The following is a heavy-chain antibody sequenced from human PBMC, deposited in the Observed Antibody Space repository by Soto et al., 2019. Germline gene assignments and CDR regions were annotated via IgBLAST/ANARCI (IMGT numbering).Heavy chain of an antibody. D-gene: IGHD4-17*01. CDR1: GGSISGSHW. CDR3: ARDSADRTPTGFDS. Sequence: QVHLQESGPGLVRPSGTLSLTCAVSGGSISGSHWWSWVRQPPGRGLEWIGEIYHSGSTSSGSTNYNPSFKSRVTISVDKSKNHFSLQLSSVTDADTAVYYCARDSADRTPTGFDSWGQGTLVSVSS. J-gene: IGHJ5*01. CDR2: IYHSGSTSSGST. V-gene: IGHV4-4*02.